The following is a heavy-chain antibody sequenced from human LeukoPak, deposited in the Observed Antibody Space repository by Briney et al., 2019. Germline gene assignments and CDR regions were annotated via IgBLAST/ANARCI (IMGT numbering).Heavy chain of an antibody. CDR3: ARGLYDYGDYGY. Sequence: PSETLSLTCAVYGGSFSGYYCSWIRQPPGKGLEWIGEINHSGSTNYNPSLKSRVTISVDTSKNQFSLKLSSVTAADTAVYYCARGLYDYGDYGYWGQGTLVTVSS. CDR1: GGSFSGYY. V-gene: IGHV4-34*01. D-gene: IGHD4-17*01. J-gene: IGHJ4*02. CDR2: INHSGST.